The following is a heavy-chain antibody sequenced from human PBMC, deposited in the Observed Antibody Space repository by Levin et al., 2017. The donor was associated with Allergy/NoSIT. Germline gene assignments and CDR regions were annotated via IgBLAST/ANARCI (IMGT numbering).Heavy chain of an antibody. V-gene: IGHV4-59*01. Sequence: SETLSLTCTVSGGSISSYYWSWIRQPPGKGLEWIGYIYYSGSTNYNPSLKSRVTISVDTSKNQFSLKLSSVTAADTAVYYCARMYCSSTSCYAGMGLNWFDPWGHGTLVTVSS. CDR2: IYYSGST. CDR3: ARMYCSSTSCYAGMGLNWFDP. D-gene: IGHD2-2*01. J-gene: IGHJ5*02. CDR1: GGSISSYY.